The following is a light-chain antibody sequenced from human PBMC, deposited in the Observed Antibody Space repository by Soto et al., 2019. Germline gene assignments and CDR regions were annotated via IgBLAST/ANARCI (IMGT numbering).Light chain of an antibody. Sequence: EIVMTQSPATLSVSPGERATLSCRASQSVSSNLAWYQQKPGQAPRLLIYGASTRAAGIPARFSGSGSGTEFTLTISSRQSEDFAVYYCQQYNNWSPRTFGQGTKVEIK. CDR3: QQYNNWSPRT. CDR1: QSVSSN. V-gene: IGKV3-15*01. J-gene: IGKJ1*01. CDR2: GAS.